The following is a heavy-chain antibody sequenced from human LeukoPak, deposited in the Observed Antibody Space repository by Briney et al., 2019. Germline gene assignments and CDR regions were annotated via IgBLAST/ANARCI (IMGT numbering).Heavy chain of an antibody. CDR2: INPNSGGT. CDR3: AREGDYGDYPIDY. CDR1: GYTFTGYY. V-gene: IGHV1-2*06. D-gene: IGHD4-17*01. J-gene: IGHJ4*02. Sequence: ASVKVSCKASGYTFTGYYMHWVRQAPGQGLEWMGRINPNSGGTNYAQKFQGRVTMTSDTSISTAYMELSRLRSDDTAVYYCAREGDYGDYPIDYWGQGTLVTVSS.